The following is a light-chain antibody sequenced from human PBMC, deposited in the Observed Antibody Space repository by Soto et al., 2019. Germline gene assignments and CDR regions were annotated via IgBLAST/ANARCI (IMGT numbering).Light chain of an antibody. CDR3: QQYKSYFRT. V-gene: IGKV1-5*03. Sequence: DIQLTQSPSTLSASVGDRVTLTCRAAQSLNSRLAWYQQKPGKAPKLLIYQASSLQSGVPSRFSGSGSETEFTLTISSLLPDDFATYFCQQYKSYFRTFGQGTKVDIK. CDR1: QSLNSR. CDR2: QAS. J-gene: IGKJ1*01.